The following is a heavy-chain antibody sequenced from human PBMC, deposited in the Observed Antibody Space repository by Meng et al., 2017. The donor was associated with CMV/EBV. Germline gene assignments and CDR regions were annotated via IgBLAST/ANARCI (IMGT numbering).Heavy chain of an antibody. J-gene: IGHJ3*02. Sequence: GESLKISCAASGFTLNNYGLHWVRQAPGKGLEWVAFIRYDGNNKYNAESVKGRFTISRDNSKNTLYLQMNSLRTEDTAMYYCAKEAPYNWNTFDIWGQGTMVTVSS. V-gene: IGHV3-30*02. CDR1: GFTLNNYG. D-gene: IGHD1/OR15-1a*01. CDR3: AKEAPYNWNTFDI. CDR2: IRYDGNNK.